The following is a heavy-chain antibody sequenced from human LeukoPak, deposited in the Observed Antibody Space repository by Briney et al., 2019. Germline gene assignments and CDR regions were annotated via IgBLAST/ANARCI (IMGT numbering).Heavy chain of an antibody. CDR1: GGSVSSDTTFY. Sequence: SETLSLTCTVSGGSVSSDTTFYWGWIRQPPGKGLEWIGSIYYTGSAYYNPSLKSRVTISVDTSKNQFSLKLASVTAADTAVYFCASHRTGYSTYYYYYYYMDVWGRGTTVTISS. CDR2: IYYTGSA. J-gene: IGHJ6*03. V-gene: IGHV4-39*01. CDR3: ASHRTGYSTYYYYYYYMDV. D-gene: IGHD3/OR15-3a*01.